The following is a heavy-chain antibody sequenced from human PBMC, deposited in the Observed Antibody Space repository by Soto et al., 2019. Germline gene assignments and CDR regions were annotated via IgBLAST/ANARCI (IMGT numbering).Heavy chain of an antibody. V-gene: IGHV4-31*03. CDR3: ARVGSGSYYTIHP. J-gene: IGHJ5*02. Sequence: TLSLTCTVSGGSISSGGYYWSWIRQHPGKGLEWIGYIYYSGSTYYNPSLKSRVTISVDTSKNQFSLKLSSMTAADTAMYYCARVGSGSYYTIHPWGQGTLVTVSS. CDR2: IYYSGST. CDR1: GGSISSGGYY. D-gene: IGHD3-10*01.